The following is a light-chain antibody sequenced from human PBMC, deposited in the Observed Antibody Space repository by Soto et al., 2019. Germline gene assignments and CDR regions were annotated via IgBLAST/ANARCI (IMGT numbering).Light chain of an antibody. CDR2: GAS. Sequence: DIQMNQSPSSLSTSAGDRVTITCRASQDISNFLAWSRQKKGKAPNILIYGASSLESGVPSRFRGSGSGTEFTLPISRLQPDDFETYYCQHYNSYSEAFGQGTKVDIK. J-gene: IGKJ1*01. V-gene: IGKV1-16*01. CDR1: QDISNF. CDR3: QHYNSYSEA.